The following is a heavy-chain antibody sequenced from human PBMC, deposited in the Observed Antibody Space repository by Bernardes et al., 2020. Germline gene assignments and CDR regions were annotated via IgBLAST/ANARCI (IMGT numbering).Heavy chain of an antibody. Sequence: GGSLRLSCAASGFTFDDYAMHWVRQAPGKGLEWVSGISWNSGSIGYADSVKGRFTISRDNAKNSLYLQMNSLRAEDTALYYCAKEREQWLATDAFDIWGQGTMVTVSS. CDR3: AKEREQWLATDAFDI. CDR1: GFTFDDYA. CDR2: ISWNSGSI. V-gene: IGHV3-9*01. D-gene: IGHD6-19*01. J-gene: IGHJ3*02.